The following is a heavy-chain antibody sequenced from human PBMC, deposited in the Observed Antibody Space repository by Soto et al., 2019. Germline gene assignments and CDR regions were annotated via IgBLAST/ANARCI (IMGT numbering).Heavy chain of an antibody. CDR2: IYYSGST. CDR1: GGSISSYY. D-gene: IGHD3-10*01. CDR3: ARVYYYGSGSYLTLYGMDV. Sequence: KASETLSLTCTVSGGSISSYYWSWIRQPPGKGLEWIGYIYYSGSTNYNPSLKSRVTISVDTSKNQFSLKLSSVTAADTAVYYCARVYYYGSGSYLTLYGMDVWGQGTTVTVSS. V-gene: IGHV4-59*01. J-gene: IGHJ6*02.